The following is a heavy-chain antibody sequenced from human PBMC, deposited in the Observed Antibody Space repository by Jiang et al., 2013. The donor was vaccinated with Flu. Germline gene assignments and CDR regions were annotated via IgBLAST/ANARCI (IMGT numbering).Heavy chain of an antibody. CDR3: ARDHYDFWLREKENFGMHV. V-gene: IGHV1-69*06. J-gene: IGHJ6*02. CDR2: IIPIFDTT. D-gene: IGHD3-3*01. CDR1: GGTFSSYA. Sequence: SGAEVKKPGSSVRVSCKASGGTFSSYAIAWVRQAPGQGLEWMGEIIPIFDTTNYALQFQGRVTLTVDKSTNTANMELINLRSEDTAVYYCARDHYDFWLREKENFGMHVWGQGTTVTVSS.